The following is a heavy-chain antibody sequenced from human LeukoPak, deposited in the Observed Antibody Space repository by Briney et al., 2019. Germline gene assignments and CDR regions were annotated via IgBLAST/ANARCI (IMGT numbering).Heavy chain of an antibody. D-gene: IGHD4-23*01. Sequence: NSSETLSLTCTVSGYSISSGYYWGWIRQPPGKGLEWIGSIYHSGSTYYNPSLKSRVTISVDMSKNQFSLKLSSVTAADTAVYYCAREGGDYGGNSQFWYFDLWGRGTLVTVSS. CDR1: GYSISSGYY. J-gene: IGHJ2*01. CDR3: AREGGDYGGNSQFWYFDL. CDR2: IYHSGST. V-gene: IGHV4-38-2*02.